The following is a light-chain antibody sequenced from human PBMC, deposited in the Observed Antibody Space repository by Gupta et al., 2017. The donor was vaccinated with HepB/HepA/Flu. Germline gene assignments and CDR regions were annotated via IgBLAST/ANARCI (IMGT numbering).Light chain of an antibody. J-gene: IGLJ1*01. Sequence: SALTQPHSVSGSPGQSVTISCTGTSGDVGAYDYVSWYQQHPGKAPKLMIFDVGKRPAGVPDRFSGSKSGNTASLTISGLQAEEEADYYCCSYAGTYIYVFGSGTQVTVL. CDR2: DVG. CDR1: SGDVGAYDY. V-gene: IGLV2-11*01. CDR3: CSYAGTYIYV.